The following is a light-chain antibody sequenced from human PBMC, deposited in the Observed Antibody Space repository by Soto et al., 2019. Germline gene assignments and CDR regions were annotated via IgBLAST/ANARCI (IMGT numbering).Light chain of an antibody. CDR2: AAS. J-gene: IGKJ1*01. V-gene: IGKV1-39*01. CDR1: QSISSY. CDR3: QQSYSTPTWT. Sequence: DIQMTQSPSSLSASVGDRVTITCRASQSISSYLNWYQQKPVKAPKLLIYAASSLQSGAPSRFSGGGSETDFTLTNSSLQPEDFETYYCQQSYSTPTWTFGQGTKVEIK.